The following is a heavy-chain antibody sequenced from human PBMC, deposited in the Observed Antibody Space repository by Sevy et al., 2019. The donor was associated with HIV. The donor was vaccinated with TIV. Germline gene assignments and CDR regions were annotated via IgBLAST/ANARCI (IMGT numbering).Heavy chain of an antibody. D-gene: IGHD3-10*01. CDR2: INHSGST. CDR3: ARRGRLWFGEFRRAYYYYMDV. V-gene: IGHV4-34*01. J-gene: IGHJ6*03. CDR1: GGSFSGYY. Sequence: SETLSLTCAVYGGSFSGYYWSWIRQPPGKGLEWIGEINHSGSTNYNPSLKSRVTISVDTSKNQFSRKLSSVTAADTAVYYCARRGRLWFGEFRRAYYYYMDVWGKGTTVTVSS.